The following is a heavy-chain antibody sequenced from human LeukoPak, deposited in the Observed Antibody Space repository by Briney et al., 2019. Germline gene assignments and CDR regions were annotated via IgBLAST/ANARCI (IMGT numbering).Heavy chain of an antibody. CDR2: IHYVGST. CDR3: ARDPGGIAVAVLDY. Sequence: SETLSLTCTVSGGSFSNYNCYWGWIRQSPGKGLEWIGSIHYVGSTYYNPSLKRRVTISVDTSKNQFSLNLSSVTAADTAVYYCARDPGGIAVAVLDYWGQGTLVTVSS. D-gene: IGHD6-19*01. J-gene: IGHJ4*02. V-gene: IGHV4-39*02. CDR1: GGSFSNYNCY.